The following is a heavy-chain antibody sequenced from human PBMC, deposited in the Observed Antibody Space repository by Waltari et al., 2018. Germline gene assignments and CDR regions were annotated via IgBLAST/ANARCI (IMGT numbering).Heavy chain of an antibody. CDR2: IHRSGRT. CDR1: G. CDR3: ARDRGRGIYLDS. Sequence: GGRCVRKSPEKGVEWIGQIHRSGRTNYNPALGSRVTISIDTSNNQFSLKVTSTTAADTAVYYCARDRGRGIYLDSWGQGTLVTVSP. D-gene: IGHD2-15*01. V-gene: IGHV4-4*02. J-gene: IGHJ4*02.